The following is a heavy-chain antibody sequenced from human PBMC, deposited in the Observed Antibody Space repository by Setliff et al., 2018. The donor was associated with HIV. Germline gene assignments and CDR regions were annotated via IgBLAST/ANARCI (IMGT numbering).Heavy chain of an antibody. V-gene: IGHV4-39*01. CDR2: IDCGSI. CDR3: ARHVPRSSRIDY. Sequence: PSETLSLTCTISGDSINRCGHVWGWIRQPPGKTLEWIGNIDCGSIYYNASVQSRLTISIDMSKNQFSLKLGSVTAADTAVYYCARHVPRSSRIDYWGQGTLVTVSS. CDR1: GDSINRCGHV. J-gene: IGHJ4*02. D-gene: IGHD6-13*01.